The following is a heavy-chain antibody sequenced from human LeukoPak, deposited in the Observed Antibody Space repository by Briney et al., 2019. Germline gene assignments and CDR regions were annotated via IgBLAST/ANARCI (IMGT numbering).Heavy chain of an antibody. V-gene: IGHV3-23*01. D-gene: IGHD3-10*01. CDR1: GFTFSNYG. Sequence: GGSLRLSCTASGFTFSNYGMSWVRQAPGKGLEWVSGISGSGGSTYYADSVKGRFTISRDNSKNTLYLQMNSLRAEDTAVYYCARGNNFSGRYYYYMDVWGKGTAVTISS. CDR3: ARGNNFSGRYYYYMDV. CDR2: ISGSGGST. J-gene: IGHJ6*03.